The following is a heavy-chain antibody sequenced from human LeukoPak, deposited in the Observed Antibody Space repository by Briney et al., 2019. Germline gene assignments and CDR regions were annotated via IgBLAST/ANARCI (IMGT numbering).Heavy chain of an antibody. CDR3: ARDHWDYGSGSYTRPSIYPNFDY. CDR2: IYYSGST. V-gene: IGHV4-30-4*02. J-gene: IGHJ4*02. D-gene: IGHD3-10*01. Sequence: SETLSLTCTVSGGSISSGDYYWSWIRQPPGKGLEWIGYIYYSGSTYYNPSLKSRVTISVDTSKNQFSLKLSSVTAADTAVYYCARDHWDYGSGSYTRPSIYPNFDYWGQGTLVTVSS. CDR1: GGSISSGDYY.